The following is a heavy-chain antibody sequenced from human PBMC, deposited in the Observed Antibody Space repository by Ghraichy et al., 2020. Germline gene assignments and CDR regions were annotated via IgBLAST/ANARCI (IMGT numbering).Heavy chain of an antibody. CDR1: GFTFSTYS. J-gene: IGHJ6*01. CDR2: ISSSSSTI. D-gene: IGHD6-13*01. Sequence: GGSLRLSCTASGFTFSTYSMNWVRQAPGKGLEWISYISSSSSTIYYADSVKGRFTISRDNAKNSLYLQMNSRTDEDTAVYYCAREGSSSWYPKYYGMDV. CDR3: AREGSSSWYPKYYGMDV. V-gene: IGHV3-48*02.